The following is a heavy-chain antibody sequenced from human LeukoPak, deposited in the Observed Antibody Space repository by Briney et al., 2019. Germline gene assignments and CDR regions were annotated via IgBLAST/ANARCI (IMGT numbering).Heavy chain of an antibody. CDR3: ARVGYDSSGYYVPEGTNFDY. CDR2: IIPIFGTA. D-gene: IGHD3-22*01. J-gene: IGHJ4*02. V-gene: IGHV1-69*05. Sequence: SVKVSCKASGGTFSSYAISWVRQAPGQGLEWMGGIIPIFGTANYAQKFQGRVTITTDESTSTAYMELSSLRFEDTAVYYCARVGYDSSGYYVPEGTNFDYWGQGTLVTVSS. CDR1: GGTFSSYA.